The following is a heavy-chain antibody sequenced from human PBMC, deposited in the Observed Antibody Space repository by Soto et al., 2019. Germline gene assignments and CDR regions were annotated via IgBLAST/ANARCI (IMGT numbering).Heavy chain of an antibody. CDR1: GCTFTNYG. V-gene: IGHV1-18*01. D-gene: IGHD3-10*01. CDR3: ARDPGADPMEF. Sequence: AAVKVSCKACGCTFTNYGFSWVRQAPGQGLEWMGWVSAYNGNTKYEQKFQDRITMTTDRSTSTAYMEVRSLTSDDTAVYYCARDPGADPMEFWGQGTLVTVSS. J-gene: IGHJ4*02. CDR2: VSAYNGNT.